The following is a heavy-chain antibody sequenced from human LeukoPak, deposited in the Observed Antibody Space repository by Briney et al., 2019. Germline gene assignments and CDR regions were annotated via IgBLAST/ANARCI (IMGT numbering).Heavy chain of an antibody. V-gene: IGHV1-18*01. CDR2: ISAYNGNT. D-gene: IGHD1-26*01. CDR3: AREHVGATASSSDY. Sequence: ASVKVSCKASGYTFTSYGISWVRQAPGQGLEWMGWISAYNGNTNYAQKLQGRVTMTTDTSTSTAYTELRSLRSDDTAVYYCAREHVGATASSSDYWGQGTLVTVSS. J-gene: IGHJ4*02. CDR1: GYTFTSYG.